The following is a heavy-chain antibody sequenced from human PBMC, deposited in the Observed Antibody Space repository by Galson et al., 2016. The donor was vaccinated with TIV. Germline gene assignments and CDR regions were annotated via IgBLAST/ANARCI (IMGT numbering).Heavy chain of an antibody. CDR1: GYTFTDYY. J-gene: IGHJ6*02. CDR3: ARDTGYSGYERSPLYYYSGMDV. V-gene: IGHV1-2*02. D-gene: IGHD5-12*01. Sequence: SVKVSCKASGYTFTDYYIHWVRQAPGQGPEWMGWINPNSGGTNSARKFEGRVTLTRDSSISTVYMELMRLRSDDTAMYYCARDTGYSGYERSPLYYYSGMDVWGQGTTVTVS. CDR2: INPNSGGT.